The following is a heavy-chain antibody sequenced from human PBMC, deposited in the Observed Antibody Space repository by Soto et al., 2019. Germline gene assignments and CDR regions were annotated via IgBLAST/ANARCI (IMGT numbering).Heavy chain of an antibody. CDR2: IKQDGSEK. CDR3: ARGGYSGGSLVYYHYHLAV. J-gene: IGHJ6*03. D-gene: IGHD4-4*01. CDR1: GFTFSSYW. V-gene: IGHV3-7*01. Sequence: PGGSLRLSCAASGFTFSSYWMSWVRQAPGKGLEWVANIKQDGSEKYYVDSVKGRFTISRDNAKNSLYLQMNSLRAEDTAVYYCARGGYSGGSLVYYHYHLAVRGKGTTVTVSS.